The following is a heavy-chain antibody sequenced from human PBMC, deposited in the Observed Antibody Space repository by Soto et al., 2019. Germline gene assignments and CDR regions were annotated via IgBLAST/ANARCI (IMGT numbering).Heavy chain of an antibody. CDR1: GYTFTNYV. CDR3: ASIVGATPFYYYGMDV. V-gene: IGHV1-69*13. J-gene: IGHJ6*02. Sequence: VKLSRKASGYTFTNYVFSRLGLAPGQGLEWMGRLIPIFGTANYAQKLQGRVTITADESTSTAYMEMRSLRSEDTAVYYCASIVGATPFYYYGMDVWGQGTTVTVSS. D-gene: IGHD1-26*01. CDR2: LIPIFGTA.